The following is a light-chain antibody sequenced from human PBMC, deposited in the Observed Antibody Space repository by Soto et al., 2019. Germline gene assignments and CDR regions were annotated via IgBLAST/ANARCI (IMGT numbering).Light chain of an antibody. CDR1: QSFNSIY. J-gene: IGKJ5*01. Sequence: EIVLTQSPGAVPLSPGARASLSWRASQSFNSIYLAWYQQKPGQAPRLLIYDASNRATGIPARFSGSGSGTDFTLTISSLEPEDFAVYYCQQRSNWPPGFGQGTRLEIK. CDR2: DAS. V-gene: IGKV3-11*01. CDR3: QQRSNWPPG.